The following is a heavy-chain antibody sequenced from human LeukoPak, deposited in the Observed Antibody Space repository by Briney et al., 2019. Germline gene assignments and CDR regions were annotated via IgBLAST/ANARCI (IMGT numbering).Heavy chain of an antibody. Sequence: ASVKVFCKASGYTFVSYAIHWVRQAPGQSLEWMGRIITANGDTKYSQSFQGRVTITRDTSASSVYMELSNLRSEDTSIYYCAGSRGAYFDWLGIYWGQGTLVTVSS. V-gene: IGHV1-3*04. CDR2: IITANGDT. J-gene: IGHJ4*02. D-gene: IGHD3-9*01. CDR3: AGSRGAYFDWLGIY. CDR1: GYTFVSYA.